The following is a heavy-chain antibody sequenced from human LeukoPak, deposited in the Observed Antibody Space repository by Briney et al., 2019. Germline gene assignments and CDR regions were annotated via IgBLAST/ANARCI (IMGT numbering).Heavy chain of an antibody. V-gene: IGHV4-59*01. D-gene: IGHD5-18*01. Sequence: SETLSLTCTVSGGSISNYHWNWIRQSPGKGLEWIGDISYSGDTNYNPSLKSRVTISLDTSKNQFPLKLSSVAAADTAVYYCARTYYIYGLYWGQGTPVTVSS. J-gene: IGHJ4*02. CDR2: ISYSGDT. CDR1: GGSISNYH. CDR3: ARTYYIYGLY.